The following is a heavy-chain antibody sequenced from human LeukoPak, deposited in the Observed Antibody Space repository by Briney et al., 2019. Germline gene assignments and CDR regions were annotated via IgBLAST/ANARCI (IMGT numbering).Heavy chain of an antibody. V-gene: IGHV1-69*13. CDR1: GGTFSSYA. Sequence: ASVKVSCKASGGTFSSYAISWVRQAPGQGLEWMGGIIPIFGTANYAQKFQGRVTITADESTSTAYMELSSLRSEDTAVYYCARNSPMGLYFDYWGQGTLVTVSS. CDR2: IIPIFGTA. J-gene: IGHJ4*02. CDR3: ARNSPMGLYFDY.